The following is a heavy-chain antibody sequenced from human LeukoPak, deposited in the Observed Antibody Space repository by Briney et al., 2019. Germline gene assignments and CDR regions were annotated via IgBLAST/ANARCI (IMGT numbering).Heavy chain of an antibody. CDR2: ISYDGSNK. Sequence: PGRSRRLSCAASGFTFSSYDMHWVRQAPGKGLEWVAVISYDGSNKYYADSVKGRFTISRDNSKNTLYLQMNSLRAEDSAVYYCAKDYYSGSGSYCFDYWGQGTLVTVSS. D-gene: IGHD3-10*01. J-gene: IGHJ4*02. CDR3: AKDYYSGSGSYCFDY. CDR1: GFTFSSYD. V-gene: IGHV3-30*18.